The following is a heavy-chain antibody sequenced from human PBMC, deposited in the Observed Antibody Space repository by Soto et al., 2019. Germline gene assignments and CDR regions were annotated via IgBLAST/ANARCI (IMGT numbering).Heavy chain of an antibody. Sequence: GGSLRLPCAASGFTFSGSAMHRVRQASGKGLEWVGRIRSKANSYATAYAASVKGRFTISRDDSKNTAYLQMNSLKTEDTAVYYCASDTARVYYGIDVWGQGTTVTVSS. CDR2: IRSKANSYAT. CDR3: ASDTARVYYGIDV. J-gene: IGHJ6*02. CDR1: GFTFSGSA. V-gene: IGHV3-73*01. D-gene: IGHD5-18*01.